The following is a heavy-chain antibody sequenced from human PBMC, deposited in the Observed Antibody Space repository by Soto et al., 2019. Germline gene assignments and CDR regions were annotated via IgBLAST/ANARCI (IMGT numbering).Heavy chain of an antibody. CDR2: IIPIFGTA. CDR3: ARDGPNSYGSGTLPGPLDY. J-gene: IGHJ4*02. CDR1: GGTFSSYA. D-gene: IGHD3-10*01. Sequence: VASVKVSCKASGGTFSSYAISWVRQAPGQGLEWMGGIIPIFGTANYAQKFQGRVTITADESTSTAYMELSSLRSEDTAVYYCARDGPNSYGSGTLPGPLDYWGQGTLVTVSS. V-gene: IGHV1-69*13.